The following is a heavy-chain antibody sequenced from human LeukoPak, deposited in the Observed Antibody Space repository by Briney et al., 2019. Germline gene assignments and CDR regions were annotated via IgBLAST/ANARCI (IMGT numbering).Heavy chain of an antibody. CDR3: AKKTVASAAASCDY. D-gene: IGHD2-2*01. V-gene: IGHV3-23*01. CDR1: GFTFSTYA. CDR2: IGGSGSGGST. J-gene: IGHJ4*02. Sequence: GGSERLSCAASGFTFSTYAMSWFRQAPGKGLEWVSTIGGSGSGGSTYYADSVKGRFTISRDNSKNTLYLQMNTLSADDTAVYYCAKKTVASAAASCDYWGQGTLVTVSS.